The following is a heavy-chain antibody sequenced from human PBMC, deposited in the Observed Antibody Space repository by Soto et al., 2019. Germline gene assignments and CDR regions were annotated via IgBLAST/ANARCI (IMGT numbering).Heavy chain of an antibody. CDR1: GGSISSGDYY. D-gene: IGHD2-15*01. CDR3: ARADIVADARNWFDP. Sequence: QVQLQESGPGLVKPSQTLSLTCTVSGGSISSGDYYWSWIRQPPGKGLEWIGYIYYSGSTYYNPSLKSRVTISVDTSKNQFSLKLSSVTAAATAVYYCARADIVADARNWFDPWGQGTLVTVSS. CDR2: IYYSGST. V-gene: IGHV4-30-4*01. J-gene: IGHJ5*02.